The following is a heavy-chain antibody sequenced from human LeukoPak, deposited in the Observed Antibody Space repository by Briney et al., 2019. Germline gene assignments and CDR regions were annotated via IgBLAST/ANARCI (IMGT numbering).Heavy chain of an antibody. Sequence: GASVKVSCKASGGTFSSYAISWVRQAPGQGLEWMGGIIPIFGAASYAQKFQGRVTITADESTSTAYMELSSLRSEDTAVYYCAVVVVITYWGQGTLVTVSS. CDR3: AVVVVITY. J-gene: IGHJ4*02. CDR2: IIPIFGAA. CDR1: GGTFSSYA. V-gene: IGHV1-69*13. D-gene: IGHD3-22*01.